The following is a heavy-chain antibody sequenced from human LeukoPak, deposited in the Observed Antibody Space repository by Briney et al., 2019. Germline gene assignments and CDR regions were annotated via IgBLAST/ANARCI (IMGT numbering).Heavy chain of an antibody. Sequence: SSETLSLTCTVSGGSISSSSYYWGWIRQPPGKGLEWIGSIYYSGSTYCNPSLKSRVTISVDTSKNQFSLKLSSVTAADTAVYYCARGIGGYGDAFDIWGQGTMVTVSS. V-gene: IGHV4-39*01. CDR2: IYYSGST. CDR3: ARGIGGYGDAFDI. D-gene: IGHD5-12*01. J-gene: IGHJ3*02. CDR1: GGSISSSSYY.